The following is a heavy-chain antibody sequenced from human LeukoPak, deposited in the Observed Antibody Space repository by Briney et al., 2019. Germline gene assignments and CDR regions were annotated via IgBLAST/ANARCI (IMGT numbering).Heavy chain of an antibody. V-gene: IGHV3-30*18. CDR1: GGSFGGYY. J-gene: IGHJ4*02. CDR2: ISYDGSNK. D-gene: IGHD6-19*01. CDR3: AKDGSSGWYPPNHFDY. Sequence: LSLTCAVYGGSFGGYYWSWIRQPPGKGLEWVAVISYDGSNKYYADSVKGRFTISRDNSKNTLYLQMNSLRAEDTAVYYCAKDGSSGWYPPNHFDYWGQGTLVTVSS.